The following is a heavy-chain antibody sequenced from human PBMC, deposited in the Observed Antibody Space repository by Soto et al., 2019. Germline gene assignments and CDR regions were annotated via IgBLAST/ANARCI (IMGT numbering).Heavy chain of an antibody. V-gene: IGHV4-30-2*01. Sequence: QLQLQESGSGLVKPSQTLSLTCAVSGGSISSGGYSWSWIRQPPGKGLEWIGYIYHSGSTYYNPSLKGRVTISVDRSKNQFSLKLSSVTAADTAVYYCARVRRGSGYPFDYWGQGTLVTVSS. CDR3: ARVRRGSGYPFDY. J-gene: IGHJ4*02. D-gene: IGHD3-10*01. CDR2: IYHSGST. CDR1: GGSISSGGYS.